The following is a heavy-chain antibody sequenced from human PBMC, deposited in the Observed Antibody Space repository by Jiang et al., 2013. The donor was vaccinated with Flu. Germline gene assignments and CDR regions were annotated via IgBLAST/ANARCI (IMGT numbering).Heavy chain of an antibody. D-gene: IGHD3-16*01. J-gene: IGHJ4*02. CDR1: GYTFSSYA. CDR3: ARHRDRFGGFDY. V-gene: IGHV7-4-1*02. CDR2: INTNTGDP. Sequence: QSGSELKKPGASVKVSCKASGYTFSSYAINWVRQAPGQGLEWMGWINTNTGDPAYAQDFTGRFVFSLGASVTTTYLHINALRPEDTATYFCARHRDRFGGFDYWGQGSLVTV.